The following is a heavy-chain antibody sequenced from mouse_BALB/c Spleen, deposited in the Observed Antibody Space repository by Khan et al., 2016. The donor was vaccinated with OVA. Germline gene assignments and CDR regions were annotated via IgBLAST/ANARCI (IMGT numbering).Heavy chain of an antibody. V-gene: IGHV1-12*01. CDR1: GYTFTSYN. CDR3: ARGGGDWYIDV. J-gene: IGHJ1*01. Sequence: QVQLKESGAELVRPGASVKMSCKASGYTFTSYNMHWVKQTPGQGLEWIGSIYPGNGDTSYNQKFKDKATLTADKSSSTAYIQLSSLTSEDSTVYCGARGGGDWYIDVWGAGTTVTVSS. CDR2: IYPGNGDT.